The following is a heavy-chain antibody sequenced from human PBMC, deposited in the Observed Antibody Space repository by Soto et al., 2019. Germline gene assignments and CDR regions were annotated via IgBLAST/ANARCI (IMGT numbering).Heavy chain of an antibody. CDR1: GGSISSSSYY. D-gene: IGHD6-6*01. CDR2: IYYSGST. CDR3: ARSIQYSSSVVYYFDY. V-gene: IGHV4-39*01. J-gene: IGHJ4*02. Sequence: PSETLSLTCTVSGGSISSSSYYWGWIRQPPGKGLEWIGSIYYSGSTYYNPSLKSRVTISVDTSKNQFSLKLSSVTAADTAVYYCARSIQYSSSVVYYFDYWGQGTLVTVSS.